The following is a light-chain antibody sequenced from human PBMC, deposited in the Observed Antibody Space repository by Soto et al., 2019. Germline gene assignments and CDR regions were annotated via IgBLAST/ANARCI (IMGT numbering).Light chain of an antibody. Sequence: EIVLTQSPGTLSLSPRERATLSCRASQSISSSYLVWYQQKPGQAPRLLIYGASSRATGIPDRFSGSGSGTDFTLAISRLEPEDFAVYYCLQYGSSPNTFGQGTKLEIK. CDR3: LQYGSSPNT. CDR2: GAS. J-gene: IGKJ2*01. V-gene: IGKV3-20*01. CDR1: QSISSSY.